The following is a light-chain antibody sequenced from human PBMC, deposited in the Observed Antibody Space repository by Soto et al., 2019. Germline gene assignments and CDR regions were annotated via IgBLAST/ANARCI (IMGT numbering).Light chain of an antibody. J-gene: IGKJ2*01. Sequence: DIQMTQSPSSLSASVGDRVTISCRTSQSINKYLNWYQQKPGKAPKVLIFAATTLQSGVPSRFSGSVSGTLFTLTITSLQAEDFATYYCQQSYSTPHTFGLGTKLE. CDR3: QQSYSTPHT. CDR2: AAT. V-gene: IGKV1-39*01. CDR1: QSINKY.